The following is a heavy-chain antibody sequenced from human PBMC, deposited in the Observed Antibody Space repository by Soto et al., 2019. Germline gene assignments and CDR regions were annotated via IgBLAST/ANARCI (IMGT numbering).Heavy chain of an antibody. D-gene: IGHD3-9*01. CDR3: AKSPRLVEGSYFDY. J-gene: IGHJ4*02. CDR1: GFTFSSYG. CDR2: ISYDGSDK. V-gene: IGHV3-30*18. Sequence: QVQLVESGGGVVQPGRSLRLSCAASGFTFSSYGMHWVRQAPGKGLEWVAVISYDGSDKYYADSVKGRFTISRDNSKNTMYLQMNSLRAEDTAVYYCAKSPRLVEGSYFDYWGQGTLVTVSS.